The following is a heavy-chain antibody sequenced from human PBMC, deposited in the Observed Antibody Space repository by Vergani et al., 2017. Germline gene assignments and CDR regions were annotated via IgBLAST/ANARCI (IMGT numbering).Heavy chain of an antibody. D-gene: IGHD3-10*01. V-gene: IGHV3-23*04. CDR1: GFTFSACP. CDR2: ISARYPST. CDR3: ARDRYYLGSGSYPYFYYYGLDV. J-gene: IGHJ6*02. Sequence: VQLVESGGGVVQPGRSLRLSCAASGFTFSACPMTWVRQAPGKGLEWVSAISARYPSTYYADSVKGRFTISRDNSKNMLYLQMNSLRAEDTAVYYCARDRYYLGSGSYPYFYYYGLDVWGQGTAVTVSS.